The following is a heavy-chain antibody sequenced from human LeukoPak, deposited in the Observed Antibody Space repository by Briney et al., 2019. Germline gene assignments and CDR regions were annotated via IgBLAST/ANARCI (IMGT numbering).Heavy chain of an antibody. CDR1: GGSISSGDYY. J-gene: IGHJ5*02. D-gene: IGHD1-26*01. CDR3: ARSLVGATRFDP. CDR2: IYYSGST. V-gene: IGHV4-30-4*01. Sequence: PSETLSLTCTVSGGSISSGDYYWSWIRQPPGKGLEWIGYIYYSGSTYYNPSLKSRVTISVDTSKNQFSLKLSSVTAADTAVYYCARSLVGATRFDPWGQGTLVTVSS.